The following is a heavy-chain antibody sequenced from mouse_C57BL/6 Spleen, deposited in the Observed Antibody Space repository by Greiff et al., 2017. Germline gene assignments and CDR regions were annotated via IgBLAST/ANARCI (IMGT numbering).Heavy chain of an antibody. CDR1: GYTFTSYT. CDR3: ARYNYSSPIYAMDY. D-gene: IGHD1-3*01. V-gene: IGHV1-4*01. J-gene: IGHJ4*01. Sequence: VQLQESGAELARPGASVKMSCKASGYTFTSYTMPWVKQRPGQGLEWIGYINPSSGYTKYNQKFKDKATLTADKSSSTAYMQLSSLTSEDSAVYYCARYNYSSPIYAMDYWGQGTSVTVSS. CDR2: INPSSGYT.